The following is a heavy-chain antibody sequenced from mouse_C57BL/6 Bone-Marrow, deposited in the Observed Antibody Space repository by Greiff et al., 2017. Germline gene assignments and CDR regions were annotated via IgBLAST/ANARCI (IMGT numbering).Heavy chain of an antibody. J-gene: IGHJ2*01. Sequence: QLQQSGAELVRPGTSVKVSCKASGYAFTNYLIEWVKQRPGQGLEWIGVINPGSGGTNYNEKFKGKATLTADKSSSTAYMQLSSLTSEDSAVYFCARFPNYYGSSYGDYWGQGTTLTVSS. CDR3: ARFPNYYGSSYGDY. CDR2: INPGSGGT. V-gene: IGHV1-54*01. D-gene: IGHD1-1*01. CDR1: GYAFTNYL.